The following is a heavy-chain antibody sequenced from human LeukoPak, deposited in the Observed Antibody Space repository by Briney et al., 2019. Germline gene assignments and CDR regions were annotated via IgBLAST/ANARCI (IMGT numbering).Heavy chain of an antibody. D-gene: IGHD6-25*01. Sequence: PGGSLRLSRAASGFIFSNYDMMWVRQAPGKGLEWVSSVTGSGGGTFYADSVKGRFTISRDNSKNTLYLQMNSLGAEDTAVYYCAKGAASALVDWFDPWGQGTLVTVSS. CDR1: GFIFSNYD. CDR3: AKGAASALVDWFDP. V-gene: IGHV3-23*01. CDR2: VTGSGGGT. J-gene: IGHJ5*02.